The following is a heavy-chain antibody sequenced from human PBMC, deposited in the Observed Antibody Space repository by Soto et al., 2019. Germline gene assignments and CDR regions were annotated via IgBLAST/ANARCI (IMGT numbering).Heavy chain of an antibody. J-gene: IGHJ4*02. V-gene: IGHV1-46*01. CDR3: ATDLGQQLVPQAFDY. D-gene: IGHD6-13*01. CDR2: IYPSDGKT. CDR1: GYIFTSYY. Sequence: GASVKVSCKASGYIFTSYYMHWVRQAPGQGLEWMGRIYPSDGKTDYAQTFQGRVTMTEDTSTNTAYMELSSLRSEDTAVYYCATDLGQQLVPQAFDYWGQGTLVTFSS.